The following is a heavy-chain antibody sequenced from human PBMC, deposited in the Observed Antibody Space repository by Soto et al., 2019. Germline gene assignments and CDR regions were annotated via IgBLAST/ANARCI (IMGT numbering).Heavy chain of an antibody. CDR1: WDSVSSNSAA. J-gene: IGHJ6*02. CDR2: TFYRSKWYN. Sequence: PSQTLSLTCAISWDSVSSNSAAWSWIRQSPSRGLEWLGRTFYRSKWYNDYAVSVKGRITINPDTSKNLFSLQLNSVTPEDTAVYYCAKEGGNHYYYYAMDVWGQGTTVTV. CDR3: AKEGGNHYYYYAMDV. D-gene: IGHD1-26*01. V-gene: IGHV6-1*01.